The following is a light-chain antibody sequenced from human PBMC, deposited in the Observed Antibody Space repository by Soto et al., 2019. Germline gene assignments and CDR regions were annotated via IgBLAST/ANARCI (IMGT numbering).Light chain of an antibody. CDR3: QQAKSFPFT. J-gene: IGKJ2*01. CDR2: ETS. V-gene: IGKV1-12*01. CDR1: QAIASW. Sequence: DIQMTQSPSSVSASVGDRVTITCRASQAIASWLAWYQQQAGKAPKLLIYETSTLQSGVPSRFSGSGSGTDFTLTISSLQPEDSATYYCQQAKSFPFTFGQGTKLEIK.